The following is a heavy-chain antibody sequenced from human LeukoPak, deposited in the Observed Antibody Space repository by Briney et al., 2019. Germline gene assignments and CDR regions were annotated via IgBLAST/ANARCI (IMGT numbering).Heavy chain of an antibody. CDR2: ISYDGSNK. CDR1: GFTFSSYA. V-gene: IGHV3-30-3*01. Sequence: PGRSLRLSCAASGFTFSSYAMHWVRQAPGKGLEWMAVISYDGSNKYYADSVKGRFTISRDNSKNTLYLQMNSLRAEDTAVYYCAKVARNREVVPALHAFDIWGQGTMVTVSS. J-gene: IGHJ3*02. D-gene: IGHD2-2*01. CDR3: AKVARNREVVPALHAFDI.